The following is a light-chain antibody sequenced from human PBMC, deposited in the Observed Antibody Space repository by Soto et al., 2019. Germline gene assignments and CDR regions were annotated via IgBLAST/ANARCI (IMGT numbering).Light chain of an antibody. Sequence: EIVMTQSPPSLTVTPGEPASISCRSSQRLLHSNGNIFLDWYLQKPGQSPQLLIYLGSNRASGVPYRVSGSGACTDFTLKISRVEAEDVGVYYCMQALQTPYTFGQGTKLEIK. V-gene: IGKV2-28*01. CDR1: QRLLHSNGNIF. CDR3: MQALQTPYT. J-gene: IGKJ2*01. CDR2: LGS.